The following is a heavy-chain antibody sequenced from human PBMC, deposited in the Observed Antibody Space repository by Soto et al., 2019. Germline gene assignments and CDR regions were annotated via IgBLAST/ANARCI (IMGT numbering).Heavy chain of an antibody. Sequence: VGSLRLSCAASGFTFSSYAMSWVRQAPGKGLEWVSGIGGSGSSTFYADSVKGRFTISRDNSKNTLYLQMNSLRAEDTAVYHCAKVSNGYYYYFDSCGRGTLVTVSS. V-gene: IGHV3-23*01. J-gene: IGHJ4*02. CDR3: AKVSNGYYYYFDS. D-gene: IGHD3-3*01. CDR1: GFTFSSYA. CDR2: IGGSGSST.